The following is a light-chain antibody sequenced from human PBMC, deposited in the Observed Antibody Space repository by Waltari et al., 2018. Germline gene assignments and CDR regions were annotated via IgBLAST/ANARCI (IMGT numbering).Light chain of an antibody. CDR2: DVS. V-gene: IGLV2-14*01. J-gene: IGLJ1*01. Sequence: QSALTQPASVSGSPGQSITISCTGTSSDVGCYNYVSWYQQHPGKAPKLMIYDVSKRPSGVSKRFSGSKSGNTASLTISGLQAEDEADYYCSSYTSSSTLVFGPGTKVTVL. CDR1: SSDVGCYNY. CDR3: SSYTSSSTLV.